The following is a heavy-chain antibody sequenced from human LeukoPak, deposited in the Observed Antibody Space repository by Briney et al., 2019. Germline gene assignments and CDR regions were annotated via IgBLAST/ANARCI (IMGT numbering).Heavy chain of an antibody. Sequence: SETLSLTCTVSGGSISSFYWSWIRQPPGKGLEWIGYIYNSGSANYNPSLKSRVTMSVDTSKNQFSLELTSVTAADTAVYYCARSNYYDSSGYFSYAFDIWGQGTMVTVSS. J-gene: IGHJ3*02. CDR2: IYNSGSA. CDR1: GGSISSFY. D-gene: IGHD3-22*01. V-gene: IGHV4-59*08. CDR3: ARSNYYDSSGYFSYAFDI.